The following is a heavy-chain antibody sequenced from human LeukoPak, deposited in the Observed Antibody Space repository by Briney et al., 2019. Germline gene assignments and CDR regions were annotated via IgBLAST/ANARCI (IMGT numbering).Heavy chain of an antibody. CDR3: ARDVAMLTPDFDY. J-gene: IGHJ4*02. D-gene: IGHD3-9*01. CDR1: GFTVSRNE. Sequence: PGGSLRLSCAASGFTVSRNEMRWVRQAPGKGLEWVSSISGGSTYYADSGKGRFTISRDNSKNTVYMQMNSLRADDTAVYYCARDVAMLTPDFDYWGQGTLVTVSS. CDR2: ISGGST. V-gene: IGHV3-38-3*01.